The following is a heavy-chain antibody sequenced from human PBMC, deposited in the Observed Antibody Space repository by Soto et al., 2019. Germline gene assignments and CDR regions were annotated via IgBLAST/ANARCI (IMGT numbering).Heavy chain of an antibody. J-gene: IGHJ5*02. CDR3: AIPTDYYDSSGLADNWFDP. D-gene: IGHD3-22*01. CDR1: GGTFSSYT. CDR2: IIPILGIA. V-gene: IGHV1-69*02. Sequence: QVQLVQSGAEVKKPGSSVKVSCKASGGTFSSYTISWVRQAPGQGLEWMGRIIPILGIANYAQKFQGRVTITADKSTSKAYMELSSLRSEDTAVYYCAIPTDYYDSSGLADNWFDPWGQGTLVTVSS.